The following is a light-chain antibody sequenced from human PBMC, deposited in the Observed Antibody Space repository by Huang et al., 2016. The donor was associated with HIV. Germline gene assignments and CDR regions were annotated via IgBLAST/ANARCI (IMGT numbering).Light chain of an antibody. CDR2: GAS. J-gene: IGKJ3*01. CDR1: QNIGDN. V-gene: IGKV3-15*01. CDR3: QQFNNWPPRFT. Sequence: EIVMTQSPATLSVSPGERATLSCRASQNIGDNLTWYQHKPGQAPRRLIYGASTRATGIPPRFSGSVSGTEFTLTISGLESEDFAVYYCQQFNNWPPRFTFGPGTTVDVK.